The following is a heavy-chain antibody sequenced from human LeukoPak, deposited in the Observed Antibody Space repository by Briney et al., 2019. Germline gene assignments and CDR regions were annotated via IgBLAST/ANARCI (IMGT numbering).Heavy chain of an antibody. Sequence: GGSLRLSCAASGFTSSSYWMSWVRQAPGKGLEWVANIKQDGSEKYYVDSVKGRFTISRDNAKNSLYLQMDSLRAEDTAVYYCARGPTNGQAFDYWGQGTLVSVSS. D-gene: IGHD2-8*01. V-gene: IGHV3-7*01. J-gene: IGHJ4*02. CDR1: GFTSSSYW. CDR2: IKQDGSEK. CDR3: ARGPTNGQAFDY.